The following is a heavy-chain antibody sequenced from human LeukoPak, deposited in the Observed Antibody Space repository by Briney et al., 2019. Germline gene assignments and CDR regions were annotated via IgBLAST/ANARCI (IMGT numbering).Heavy chain of an antibody. Sequence: GGSLRLSCAASGFTFRSYWMRWVRQAPGKGLVWVSRIYSDGSNTIYADSVKGRFTISRDNAKNTLYLQMNSLRAEDTAVYYCARDDGSGRGVDYWGQGTLVTVSS. CDR2: IYSDGSNT. CDR3: ARDDGSGRGVDY. V-gene: IGHV3-74*01. CDR1: GFTFRSYW. J-gene: IGHJ4*02. D-gene: IGHD6-19*01.